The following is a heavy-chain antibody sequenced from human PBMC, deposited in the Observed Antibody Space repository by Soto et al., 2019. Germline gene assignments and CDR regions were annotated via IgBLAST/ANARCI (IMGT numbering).Heavy chain of an antibody. Sequence: ASVKVSCKASGYTFTHYGITWVRQAPGQGLEWMGWISTYNGNTNYAQNLQDRLTMTTDTSTSTAYMELRSLRSDDTAVYYCARVLVSGYDYPDDFDIWGQEPMVTVSS. CDR2: ISTYNGNT. V-gene: IGHV1-18*01. CDR1: GYTFTHYG. D-gene: IGHD5-12*01. CDR3: ARVLVSGYDYPDDFDI. J-gene: IGHJ3*02.